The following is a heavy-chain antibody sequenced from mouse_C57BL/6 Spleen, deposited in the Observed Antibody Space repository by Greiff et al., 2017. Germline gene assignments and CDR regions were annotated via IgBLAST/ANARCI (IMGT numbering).Heavy chain of an antibody. CDR1: CYTFTTYS. J-gene: IGHJ3*01. CDR3: TRGYYNSPWFAY. Sequence: VQLQQSGAALVKPGASVTMSCKASCYTFTTYSIEWMKQNHGKSLEWIGNFHPYNDDTKYNEKFKGKATLTVEKSSSTVYLELSLLTSDDSAVYYCTRGYYNSPWFAYWGQGTLVTVSA. V-gene: IGHV1-47*01. CDR2: FHPYNDDT. D-gene: IGHD2-12*01.